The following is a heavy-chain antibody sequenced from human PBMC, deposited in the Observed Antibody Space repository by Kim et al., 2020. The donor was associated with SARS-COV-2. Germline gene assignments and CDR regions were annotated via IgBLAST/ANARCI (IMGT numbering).Heavy chain of an antibody. J-gene: IGHJ6*02. CDR1: GDSISSNSAA. Sequence: SQTLSLTCVISGDSISSNSAAWNWIRQSPSRGLEWLGRTYYRSKWYYDSAVSVKSRITINPDTSKNQFSLQLNSVTPEDTAVYYCARDRYSSGSISYYYYYYGMDVWGQGTTVTVSS. D-gene: IGHD6-19*01. CDR2: TYYRSKWYY. CDR3: ARDRYSSGSISYYYYYYGMDV. V-gene: IGHV6-1*01.